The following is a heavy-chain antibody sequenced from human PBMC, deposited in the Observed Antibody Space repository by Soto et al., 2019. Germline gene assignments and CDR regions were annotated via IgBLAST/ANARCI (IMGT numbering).Heavy chain of an antibody. V-gene: IGHV1-69*04. CDR3: ARDSPIGSTFSGYEAIDY. Sequence: SVKVSCKTSGGTFSNDIITWVRQAPGQGLEWMGRIIPLLDIANYAQKFQGRVTITADKSTSTAYMELNSLRSEDTAVYYCARDSPIGSTFSGYEAIDYWGQGTLVTVS. CDR1: GGTFSNDI. J-gene: IGHJ4*02. D-gene: IGHD5-12*01. CDR2: IIPLLDIA.